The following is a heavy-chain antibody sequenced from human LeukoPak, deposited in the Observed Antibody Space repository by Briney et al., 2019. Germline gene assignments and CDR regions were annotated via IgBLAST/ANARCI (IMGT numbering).Heavy chain of an antibody. CDR3: ARAMRSGYDY. J-gene: IGHJ4*02. CDR1: GFTFSNYG. D-gene: IGHD5-12*01. Sequence: GGSLRLSCAASGFTFSNYGMNWVRQAPGKRLEWVSYISSRSDSIYYADSVKGRFTIPRDNAQNSLYLQMNSLRDEDTAVYYCARAMRSGYDYWGQGTLVTVSS. CDR2: ISSRSDSI. V-gene: IGHV3-48*02.